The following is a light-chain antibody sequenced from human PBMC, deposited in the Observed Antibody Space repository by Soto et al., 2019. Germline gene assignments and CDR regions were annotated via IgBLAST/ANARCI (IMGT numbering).Light chain of an antibody. CDR3: QQYYRSSIT. V-gene: IGKV1-8*01. CDR2: AAS. CDR1: QGISSY. Sequence: AIRMTQSPSSLSASTEDRVTITCLASQGISSYLAWYQQKPGKAPKLLIYAASTLQSGVPSRFSGSGSGTDFTLTISCLQSEDFATYYCQQYYRSSITFGQGTRLEIK. J-gene: IGKJ5*01.